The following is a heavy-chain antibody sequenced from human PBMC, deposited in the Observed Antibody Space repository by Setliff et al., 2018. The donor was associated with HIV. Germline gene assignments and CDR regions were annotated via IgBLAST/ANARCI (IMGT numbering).Heavy chain of an antibody. CDR3: ARGALLAVFDFDH. CDR2: INVGHGDT. Sequence: GASVKVSCKASGYTFTTYSLHWVRQAPGQSLEWMGWINVGHGDTKYSQDLQGRITITRDTSANTSYMELSRLRSDDTAVYFCARGALLAVFDFDHWGHGTLVTVSS. CDR1: GYTFTTYS. D-gene: IGHD3-10*01. J-gene: IGHJ4*01. V-gene: IGHV1-3*01.